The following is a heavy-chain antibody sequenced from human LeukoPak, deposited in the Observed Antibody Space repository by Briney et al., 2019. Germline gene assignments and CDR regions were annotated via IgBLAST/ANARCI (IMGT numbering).Heavy chain of an antibody. J-gene: IGHJ5*02. CDR3: ARADIENWFDP. Sequence: SETLSLTCAVYGGSFSGYYWSWIRQPPGKGLEWIGEINHSGSTNYNPSLKSRVTISVDTSKNQFSLKLSSVTAADTAVNYCARADIENWFDPWGQGTLVTVSS. V-gene: IGHV4-34*01. CDR1: GGSFSGYY. CDR2: INHSGST.